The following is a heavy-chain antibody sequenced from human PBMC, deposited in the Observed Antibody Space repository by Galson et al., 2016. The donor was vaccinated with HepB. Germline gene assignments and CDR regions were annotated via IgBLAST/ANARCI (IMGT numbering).Heavy chain of an antibody. CDR2: TSHDGNGH. D-gene: IGHD6-19*01. Sequence: SLRLSCAASGLTFINYWTSWVRQAPGKGLEWLGVTSHDGNGHYYADSVKGRFTISRDNSKNTLYLQIHSLTVDDTAVYYRVKEPIPFSSGWYFDDWGQGTLVTVSS. J-gene: IGHJ4*02. CDR1: GLTFINYW. V-gene: IGHV3-30*18. CDR3: VKEPIPFSSGWYFDD.